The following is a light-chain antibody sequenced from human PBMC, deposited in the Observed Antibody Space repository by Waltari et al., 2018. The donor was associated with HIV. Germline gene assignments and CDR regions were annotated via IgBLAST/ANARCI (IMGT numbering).Light chain of an antibody. CDR1: SGHSHYA. V-gene: IGLV4-69*01. Sequence: QLVVTQSPSASASLGASVKLTCTLSSGHSHYAIAWLQQQPQKTPRYLMKVNSDGSHNRGDGIPDRVSVSSSGAERYLTISSLQSEDESDYFCQTWGTGVRVFGGGTKLTVL. J-gene: IGLJ3*02. CDR3: QTWGTGVRV. CDR2: VNSDGSH.